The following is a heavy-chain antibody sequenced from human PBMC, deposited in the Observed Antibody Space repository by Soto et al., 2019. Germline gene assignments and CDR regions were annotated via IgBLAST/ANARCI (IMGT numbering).Heavy chain of an antibody. J-gene: IGHJ3*01. CDR3: ARDGGGFGELLLNSYDAFDL. D-gene: IGHD3-10*01. CDR1: GFSFSTYA. Sequence: QEQLVESGGGVVQPGTSLRLSCTASGFSFSTYAMYWVRQAPGKGLEWVAIISYDGSNAQYADSVKGRFTVARDTSKNTLYLQMHSLTAEDTAVYYCARDGGGFGELLLNSYDAFDLWGQGKLVTVSS. CDR2: ISYDGSNA. V-gene: IGHV3-30*04.